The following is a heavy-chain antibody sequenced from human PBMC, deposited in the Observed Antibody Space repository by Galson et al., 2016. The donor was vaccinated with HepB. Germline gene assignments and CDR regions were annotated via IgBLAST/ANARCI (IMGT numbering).Heavy chain of an antibody. J-gene: IGHJ4*02. Sequence: SLRLSCAASGFTFRIYHMTWVRQAPGKGLEWVSAISSGGSTYYADSVKGRFSISRDNSKSILYLQMNSLRVEDTAVYYCARRDGDMQPSDYWGQGTLVTVSS. V-gene: IGHV3-23*01. CDR2: ISSGGST. D-gene: IGHD5-24*01. CDR1: GFTFRIYH. CDR3: ARRDGDMQPSDY.